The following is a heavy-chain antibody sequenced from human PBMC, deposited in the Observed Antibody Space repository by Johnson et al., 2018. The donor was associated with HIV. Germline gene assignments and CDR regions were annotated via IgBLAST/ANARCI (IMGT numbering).Heavy chain of an antibody. D-gene: IGHD6-6*01. J-gene: IGHJ3*02. V-gene: IGHV3-30*19. CDR1: GFTFSTYG. Sequence: QVQLVESGGGVVQPGRSLRLSCAASGFTFSTYGMHWVRQAPGRGLEWVAVISYDGSNKYYADSMRGRFTISRDNSKNTLYLQMNSLTVEDTAVYYGARPSSIASLYDEFDIWGQGTMVTVSS. CDR3: ARPSSIASLYDEFDI. CDR2: ISYDGSNK.